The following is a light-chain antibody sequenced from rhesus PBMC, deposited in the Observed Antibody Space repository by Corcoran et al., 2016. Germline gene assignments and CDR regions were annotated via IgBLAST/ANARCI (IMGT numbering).Light chain of an antibody. CDR1: QSISSW. V-gene: IGKV1-22*01. Sequence: DIQMTQSPSSLSASVGDTVTITCRASQSISSWLAWYQQKPGKAPKFLIYKASSLRSGVPSRFSGSGSGTDFTLTISSLQSEDFATYYCQQYNRSPYSFGQGTKVEIK. J-gene: IGKJ2*01. CDR3: QQYNRSPYS. CDR2: KAS.